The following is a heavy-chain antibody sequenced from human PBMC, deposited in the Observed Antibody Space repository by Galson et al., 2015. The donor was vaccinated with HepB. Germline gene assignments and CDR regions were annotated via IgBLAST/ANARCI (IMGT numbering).Heavy chain of an antibody. D-gene: IGHD6-6*01. CDR2: IGSGGDT. V-gene: IGHV3-23*01. CDR1: GFTFNNYA. CDR3: ARESPLGSSYYQYYDLDV. J-gene: IGHJ6*02. Sequence: SLRLSCAASGFTFNNYAMSWVRQAPGKGLEWVSTIGSGGDTHYTGSVKGRTTISRDNPTNTVFLQMNSLRAEDAAVYYCARESPLGSSYYQYYDLDVWGQGTTVTVSS.